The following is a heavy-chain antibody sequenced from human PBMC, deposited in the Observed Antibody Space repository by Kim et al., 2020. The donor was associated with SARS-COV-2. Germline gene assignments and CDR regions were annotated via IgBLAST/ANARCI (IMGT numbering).Heavy chain of an antibody. Sequence: ASVKVSCKASGYTFTSYYMHWVRQAPGQGLEWMGIINPSGGSTSYAQKFQGRVTMTRDTSTSTVYMELSSLRSEDTAVYYCARDSYYDILTGRNWFDPWGQGTLVTDSS. J-gene: IGHJ5*02. CDR2: INPSGGST. V-gene: IGHV1-46*01. D-gene: IGHD3-9*01. CDR1: GYTFTSYY. CDR3: ARDSYYDILTGRNWFDP.